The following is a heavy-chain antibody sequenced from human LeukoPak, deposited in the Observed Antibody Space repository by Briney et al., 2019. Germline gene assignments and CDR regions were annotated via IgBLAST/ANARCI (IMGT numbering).Heavy chain of an antibody. CDR1: GFTFSSYT. CDR3: ARFAAGGSYYYYMDV. CDR2: IGTSSTTI. D-gene: IGHD6-25*01. J-gene: IGHJ6*03. V-gene: IGHV3-48*01. Sequence: GGSLRLSWAASGFTFSSYTMNWVRQPPGKGLEWVSNIGTSSTTIYYADSVKGRFTISRDNAKNSLYLQMNSLRADDTAVYYCARFAAGGSYYYYMDVWGKGTTVTVSS.